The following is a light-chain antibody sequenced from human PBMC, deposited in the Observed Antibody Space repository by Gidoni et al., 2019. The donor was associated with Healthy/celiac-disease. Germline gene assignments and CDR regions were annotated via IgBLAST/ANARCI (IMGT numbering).Light chain of an antibody. CDR3: QQYNSYPST. CDR1: QSISSW. V-gene: IGKV1-5*03. Sequence: DIQMTQSPSTLSASVGDRVTITCRASQSISSWLAWYQQKPGKAPKLLIYKASSLASGVPSRFSGSGSGTEFTLTISSLQPDDFATYYCQQYNSYPSTFGQGTKLEIK. CDR2: KAS. J-gene: IGKJ2*01.